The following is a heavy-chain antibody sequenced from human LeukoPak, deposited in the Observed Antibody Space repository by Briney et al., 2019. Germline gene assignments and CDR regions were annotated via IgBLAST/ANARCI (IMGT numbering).Heavy chain of an antibody. D-gene: IGHD2-8*02. Sequence: GGSLRLSCAASGFTFNNFAMTWVRQAPGKGLEWVSSISRSGGTTYYAESVKGRFTISRDNSKNALYLQMNSLRAEDTAVYYCAKDQIALADYFDYWGQGTLVTVSS. CDR2: ISRSGGTT. J-gene: IGHJ4*02. V-gene: IGHV3-23*01. CDR3: AKDQIALADYFDY. CDR1: GFTFNNFA.